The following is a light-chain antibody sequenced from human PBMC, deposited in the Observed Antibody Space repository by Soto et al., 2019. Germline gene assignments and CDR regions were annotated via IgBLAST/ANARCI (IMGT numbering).Light chain of an antibody. Sequence: QSVLTQPRSVSGSPGQSVTISCLGTSGDVGGYEYVSWYQQHPGKVPRLLIFDVDKRPSGVPDRFSGSKSDNTASLTISGLQAEDEADYYCAAWDDSLSGWVFGGGTKVTVL. CDR2: DVD. CDR1: SGDVGGYEY. V-gene: IGLV2-11*01. J-gene: IGLJ3*02. CDR3: AAWDDSLSGWV.